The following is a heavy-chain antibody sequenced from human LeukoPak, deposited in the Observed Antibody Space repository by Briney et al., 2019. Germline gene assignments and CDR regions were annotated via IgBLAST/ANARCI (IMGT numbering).Heavy chain of an antibody. J-gene: IGHJ4*02. CDR2: ITGTSSYI. V-gene: IGHV3-21*01. Sequence: PGGSLRLSCAASGFTFSRYSMNWVRQAPGKGLEWVSSITGTSSYIYYADSVKGRFTISRDNAYSSLYLQMNSLRAEDAAVYYCARGVFYGSDNWGQGTLVTVSS. CDR3: ARGVFYGSDN. D-gene: IGHD3-10*01. CDR1: GFTFSRYS.